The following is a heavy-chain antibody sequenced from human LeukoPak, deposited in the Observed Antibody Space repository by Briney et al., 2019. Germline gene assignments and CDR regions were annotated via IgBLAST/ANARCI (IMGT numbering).Heavy chain of an antibody. Sequence: ASVKVSCKASGYTFTSYYMHWVRQAPGQGLEWMGIINPSGGSTSYAQKFQGRVTMTRDTSTSTVYMELSSLRSEGTAVYYCARDSTFGNVAARPRWFDPWGQGTLVTVSS. V-gene: IGHV1-46*01. CDR2: INPSGGST. D-gene: IGHD6-6*01. CDR1: GYTFTSYY. J-gene: IGHJ5*02. CDR3: ARDSTFGNVAARPRWFDP.